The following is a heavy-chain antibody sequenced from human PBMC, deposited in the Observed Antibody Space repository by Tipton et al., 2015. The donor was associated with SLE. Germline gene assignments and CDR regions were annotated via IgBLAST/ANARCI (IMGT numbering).Heavy chain of an antibody. J-gene: IGHJ6*03. CDR3: ATSYSSSYYYYYYYMDV. CDR1: GFTFSSYW. Sequence: SLRLSCAASGFTFSSYWMSWVRQAPGKGLEWVSTISGSGTTTHSADSMRGRFTISRDNSKNTLYLQMNSLRAEDTAVYYCATSYSSSYYYYYYYMDVWGTGTTVTVSS. V-gene: IGHV3-23*01. D-gene: IGHD6-6*01. CDR2: ISGSGTTT.